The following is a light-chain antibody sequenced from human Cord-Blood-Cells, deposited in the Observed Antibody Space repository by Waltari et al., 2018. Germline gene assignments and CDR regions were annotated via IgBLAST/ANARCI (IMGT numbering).Light chain of an antibody. CDR3: QQYNNWPPYT. J-gene: IGKJ2*01. CDR2: GAS. CDR1: QSVSSN. Sequence: PATLSVSPGERATLSCRASQSVSSNLAWYQQKPGQAPRLLIYGASTRATGIPARFSGSGSGTEFTLTISSLQSEDFAVYYCQQYNNWPPYTFGQGTKLESK. V-gene: IGKV3-15*01.